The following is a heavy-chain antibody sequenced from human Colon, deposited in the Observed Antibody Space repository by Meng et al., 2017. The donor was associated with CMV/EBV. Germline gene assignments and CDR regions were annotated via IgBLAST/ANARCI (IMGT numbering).Heavy chain of an antibody. D-gene: IGHD3-3*01. V-gene: IGHV3-21*01. CDR2: ISSTGHDM. CDR1: GLTFSDSS. Sequence: GESLKISCAASGLTFSDSSINWVRQSSGKGLEWVSSISSTGHDMFYADSVKGRFTISTDNAKNTVYLEMNSLTAEDTAVYYCARDGVRITIFGVDLYGMDVWGQGTAVTVSS. J-gene: IGHJ6*02. CDR3: ARDGVRITIFGVDLYGMDV.